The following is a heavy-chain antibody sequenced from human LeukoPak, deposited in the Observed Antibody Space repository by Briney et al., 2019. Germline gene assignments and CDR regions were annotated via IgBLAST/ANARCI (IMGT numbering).Heavy chain of an antibody. J-gene: IGHJ4*02. D-gene: IGHD6-25*01. CDR1: GFTFSWST. CDR3: ATGAAPGGRFEY. V-gene: IGHV3-7*01. CDR2: MKEDGSET. Sequence: PGGSLRLSCVVSGFTFSWSTMTWVRQVPGKGPEWVAKMKEDGSETQYVDSAKGRFTISRDNAKNSLYLQMNSLRVEDTAVYYCATGAAPGGRFEYWGQGALVTVSS.